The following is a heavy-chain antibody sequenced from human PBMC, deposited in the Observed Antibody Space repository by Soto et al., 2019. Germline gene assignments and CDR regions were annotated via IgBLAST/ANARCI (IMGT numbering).Heavy chain of an antibody. CDR2: ISSSSRTI. D-gene: IGHD3-16*01. V-gene: IGHV3-48*01. Sequence: GGSLRLSCAASGFTCSSYSMNWVRQAPGKGLEWVSYISSSSRTIYYADSVKGRFTISRDSARNSLYLQMDSLRVEDTAVYYCASEFGGVPFDYWGQGTLVTVSS. J-gene: IGHJ4*02. CDR3: ASEFGGVPFDY. CDR1: GFTCSSYS.